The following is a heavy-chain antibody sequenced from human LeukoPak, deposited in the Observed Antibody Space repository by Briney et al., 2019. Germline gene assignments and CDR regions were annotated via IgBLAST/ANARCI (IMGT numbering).Heavy chain of an antibody. V-gene: IGHV1-8*02. CDR1: GYTFTGYY. Sequence: ASVKVSCKASGYTFTGYYMHWVRQATGQGLEWMGWMNPNSGNTGYAQKFQGRVTMTRNTSISTAYMELSSLRSEDTAVYYCARARYSSSWYYFDYWGQGTLVTVSS. J-gene: IGHJ4*02. D-gene: IGHD6-13*01. CDR3: ARARYSSSWYYFDY. CDR2: MNPNSGNT.